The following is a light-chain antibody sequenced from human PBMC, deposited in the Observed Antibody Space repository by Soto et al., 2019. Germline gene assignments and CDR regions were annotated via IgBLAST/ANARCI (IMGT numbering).Light chain of an antibody. CDR3: SSFAGSNTWV. J-gene: IGLJ3*02. V-gene: IGLV2-8*01. CDR1: SSDVGGYDF. CDR2: EVK. Sequence: QSVLTQPPSASGSPGXSVXXSCTGASSDVGGYDFVSWYQQYPGKAPKLMIYEVKKRPSGVPDRFSGSKSGNTASLTVSGLQADDEADYYCSSFAGSNTWVFGGGTKLTVL.